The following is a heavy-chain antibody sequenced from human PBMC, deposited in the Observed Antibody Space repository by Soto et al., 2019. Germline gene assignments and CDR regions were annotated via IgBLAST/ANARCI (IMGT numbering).Heavy chain of an antibody. CDR1: EYTFTDYF. Sequence: QVQLVQSGAEVKKPGASVKLSCQASEYTFTDYFIHWVRQAPGQGLEWMGLINLGGTTTTYAQKFPGRITIIGHSAPSTAYADLGSLRPKDTAVYYCMGEERGLRYLDDRGRGTLVSVSS. CDR3: MGEERGLRYLDD. CDR2: INLGGTTT. J-gene: IGHJ4*02. D-gene: IGHD3-16*01. V-gene: IGHV1-46*01.